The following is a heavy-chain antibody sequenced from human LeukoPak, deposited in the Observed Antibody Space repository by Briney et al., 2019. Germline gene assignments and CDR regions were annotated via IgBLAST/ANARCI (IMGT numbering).Heavy chain of an antibody. CDR1: GFIVSDDY. V-gene: IGHV3-53*01. D-gene: IGHD2-8*02. CDR2: IYSGGAT. CDR3: ASGGKYCTGGACYGD. Sequence: GGSLRLSCAASGFIVSDDYISWVRQTPGKGLEWVSVIYSGGATFYADTVKGRFTISRDNSKNTVHLQMNSLRAEDTAVYYCASGGKYCTGGACYGDWGQGTLVTVSS. J-gene: IGHJ4*02.